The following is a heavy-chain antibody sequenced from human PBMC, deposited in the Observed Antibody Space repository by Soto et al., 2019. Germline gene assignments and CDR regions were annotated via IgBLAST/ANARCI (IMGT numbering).Heavy chain of an antibody. Sequence: QVQLVESGGGVVQPGRSLRLSCAASGFTFSSYGMHWVRQAPGKGLEWVAVIWYDGSNKYYADSVKGRFTISRDTSKNTLYLQMNSLRAEDTAVYYCAREPPPYSRSFRDDAMDVW. V-gene: IGHV3-33*01. CDR1: GFTFSSYG. CDR2: IWYDGSNK. D-gene: IGHD6-6*01. CDR3: AREPPPYSRSFRDDAMDV. J-gene: IGHJ6*01.